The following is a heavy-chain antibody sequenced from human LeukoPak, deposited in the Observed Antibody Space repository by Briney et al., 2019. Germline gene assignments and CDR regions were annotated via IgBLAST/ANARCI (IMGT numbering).Heavy chain of an antibody. J-gene: IGHJ4*02. D-gene: IGHD2/OR15-2a*01. V-gene: IGHV3-23*01. Sequence: GGSLRLSCRASGFTFSNYAMTWVRQAPGEGLEWVSALSGTGVTTYYADSVKGRFTISRDNSKNTLFLQMNSLRAGDTAVYYCAKVGTVYFPLDFWGQGTLVTVSS. CDR3: AKVGTVYFPLDF. CDR1: GFTFSNYA. CDR2: LSGTGVTT.